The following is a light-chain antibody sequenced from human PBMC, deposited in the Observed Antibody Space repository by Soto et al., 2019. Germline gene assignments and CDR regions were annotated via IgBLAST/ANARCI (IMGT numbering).Light chain of an antibody. CDR3: QQYGSSRLT. Sequence: EIGLTQSPGTLSLSPGERATLSCRASQSVSSSFLTWYQQKPGQAPRPLIYGASSRATGIPDRLSGSGSGTDFTLTISRLEPDDFAVYYWQQYGSSRLTFGGGTKVEIK. J-gene: IGKJ4*01. CDR1: QSVSSSF. V-gene: IGKV3-20*01. CDR2: GAS.